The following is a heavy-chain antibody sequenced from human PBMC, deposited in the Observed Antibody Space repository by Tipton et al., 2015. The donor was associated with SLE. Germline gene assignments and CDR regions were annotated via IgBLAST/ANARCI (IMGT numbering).Heavy chain of an antibody. J-gene: IGHJ4*02. D-gene: IGHD3-10*01. V-gene: IGHV4-38-2*02. CDR3: ARDSGSGSPLVADY. CDR1: GYSITNGFH. Sequence: LVQSSETLSLTCDVSGYSITNGFHWGWIRQSPVKGLEWIGSMYHSGSTFYNPSLKSRVTISVDTSKNQFSLKLSSVTAADTAVYYCARDSGSGSPLVADYWGQGTLVTVSS. CDR2: MYHSGST.